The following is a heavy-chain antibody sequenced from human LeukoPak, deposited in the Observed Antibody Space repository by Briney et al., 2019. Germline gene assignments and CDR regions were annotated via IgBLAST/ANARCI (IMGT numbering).Heavy chain of an antibody. D-gene: IGHD3-16*01. CDR1: GFSFTNYG. CDR2: IRYDGGKT. J-gene: IGHJ4*02. V-gene: IGHV3-30*02. Sequence: PGGSLRLSCAASGFSFTNYGMHWVRQAPGKGLEWVAFIRYDGGKTHYVDSVKGRFTVSRGNSNKTLYLQMNGLRAEDTAVYYCARDSGHHYDRLDCWGQGTLVTVSS. CDR3: ARDSGHHYDRLDC.